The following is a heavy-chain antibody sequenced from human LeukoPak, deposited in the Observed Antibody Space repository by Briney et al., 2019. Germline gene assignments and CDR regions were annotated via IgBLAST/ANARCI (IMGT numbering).Heavy chain of an antibody. J-gene: IGHJ4*02. CDR1: GYTLTELS. CDR2: FDPEDGET. V-gene: IGHV1-24*01. D-gene: IGHD4-17*01. CDR3: ATDIYGDHAGDFDY. Sequence: GASVKVSCKVSGYTLTELSMHWVRQAPGKGLEWMGGFDPEDGETIYAQKFQGRVTMTEDTSTDTAYVELSSLRSEDTAVYYCATDIYGDHAGDFDYWGQGTLVTVSS.